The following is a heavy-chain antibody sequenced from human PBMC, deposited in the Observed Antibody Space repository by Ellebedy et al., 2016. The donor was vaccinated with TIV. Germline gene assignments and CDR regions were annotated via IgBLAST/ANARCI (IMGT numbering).Heavy chain of an antibody. CDR2: ISDSGFTT. D-gene: IGHD6-19*01. CDR1: DFDFRSYA. V-gene: IGHV3-23*01. J-gene: IGHJ6*02. CDR3: AKLLGTSGWPWNV. Sequence: PGGSLRLSCEASDFDFRSYAMSWVRQAPRKGLEWVSTISDSGFTTNYADSVMGRFTISRDNSKNTLYLQMNSLRAEDTAIYYCAKLLGTSGWPWNVWGQGTTVTVSS.